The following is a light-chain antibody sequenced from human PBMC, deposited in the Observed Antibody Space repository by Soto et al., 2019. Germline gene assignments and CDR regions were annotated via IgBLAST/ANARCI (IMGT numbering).Light chain of an antibody. J-gene: IGKJ5*01. CDR3: QQYDTRPTMT. CDR1: QDIDNY. V-gene: IGKV1-33*01. Sequence: IQLTQSPSSLYASVGESVTVTRQASQDIDNYLNWYQHXPGEAPXLXXYAASYLETGVPARFSGSGSGTEFSFTITSLQPEDSATYYCQQYDTRPTMTFGQGTRLEIK. CDR2: AAS.